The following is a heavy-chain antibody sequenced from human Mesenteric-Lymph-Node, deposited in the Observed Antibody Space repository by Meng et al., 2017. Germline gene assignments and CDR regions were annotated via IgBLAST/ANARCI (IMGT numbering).Heavy chain of an antibody. D-gene: IGHD2-21*01. CDR1: GFTFSSYA. CDR3: ARDPSIPYGMDV. J-gene: IGHJ6*02. CDR2: ISYDGSNK. V-gene: IGHV3-30*04. Sequence: GESLKISCAASGFTFSSYAMHWVRQAPGKGLEWVAVISYDGSNKYYADSVKGRFTISRDNSKNTLYLQMNSLRAEDTGVYYCARDPSIPYGMDVWGQGTTVTVSS.